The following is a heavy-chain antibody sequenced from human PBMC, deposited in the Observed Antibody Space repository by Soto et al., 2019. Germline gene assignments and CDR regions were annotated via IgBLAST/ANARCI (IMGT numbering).Heavy chain of an antibody. V-gene: IGHV4-39*01. CDR1: GVSISSSSYY. D-gene: IGHD2-15*01. CDR3: ARRMTDIVVGGYYFDY. CDR2: IYYSGST. Sequence: SETLSLTCTVSGVSISSSSYYWAWNRQSQGKGLEWIGSIYYSGSTYYNPSLKSRVTISVDTSKNQFSLKLSSVTAADTAVYYCARRMTDIVVGGYYFDYWGQGTLVTVSS. J-gene: IGHJ4*02.